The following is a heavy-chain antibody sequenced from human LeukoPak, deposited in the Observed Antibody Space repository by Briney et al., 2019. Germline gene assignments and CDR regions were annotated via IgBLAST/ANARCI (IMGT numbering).Heavy chain of an antibody. Sequence: KASETLSLTCTVSGGSISSSSYYWGWIRQPPGKGLEWIGSIYYSGSTYYNPSLKSRVTISVDTSKNQFSLKLSSVTAADTAVYYCARHGDIVVVPAASWFDPWGQGTLVTVSS. CDR1: GGSISSSSYY. CDR2: IYYSGST. D-gene: IGHD2-2*01. J-gene: IGHJ5*02. CDR3: ARHGDIVVVPAASWFDP. V-gene: IGHV4-39*01.